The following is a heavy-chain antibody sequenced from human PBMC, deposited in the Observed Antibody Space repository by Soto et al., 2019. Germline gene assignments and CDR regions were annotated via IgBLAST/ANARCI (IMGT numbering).Heavy chain of an antibody. CDR1: GFSLTTAGLG. Sequence: QINLKESGPTLVKPTQTLTLTCSFSGFSLTTAGLGVGWVRQSPGQALQWLALIYWDDDERSSPSLKTRLTITKHLSKNQVVLIMTNIPPVDSATYYCAHSRNLITDVAQVGDFDSWCQGSLVTVSS. D-gene: IGHD3-16*01. CDR3: AHSRNLITDVAQVGDFDS. V-gene: IGHV2-5*02. CDR2: IYWDDDE. J-gene: IGHJ4*02.